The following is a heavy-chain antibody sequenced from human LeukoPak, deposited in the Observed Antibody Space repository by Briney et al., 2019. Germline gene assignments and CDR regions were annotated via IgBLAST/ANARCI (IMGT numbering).Heavy chain of an antibody. CDR3: ARGPYDSRGQDYYYYYMDV. V-gene: IGHV1-69*01. Sequence: GSSVKVSCKASGGTFISYVISWVRQAPGQGLEWMGGIILIFGTADYAQKFQGRVTITADESTSTAYMELSSLRSEDMAVYYCARGPYDSRGQDYYYYYMDVWGRGTTVTVS. J-gene: IGHJ6*03. CDR1: GGTFISYV. CDR2: IILIFGTA. D-gene: IGHD3-22*01.